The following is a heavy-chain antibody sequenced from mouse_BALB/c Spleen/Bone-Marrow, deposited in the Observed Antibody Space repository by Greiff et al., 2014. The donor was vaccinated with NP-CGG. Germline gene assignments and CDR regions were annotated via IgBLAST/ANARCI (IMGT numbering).Heavy chain of an antibody. CDR3: ARDSRHLDY. Sequence: DVKLQESGGGLVQPGGSLRLSCTTSGFTFTDYYVSWVRQPPGKALEWLGFIRNKANGYTTEYNGSVKGRFTISRDNSQSILYLQMNTLRAEDSASYYCARDSRHLDYWGQGTTLTVSS. V-gene: IGHV7-3*02. CDR2: IRNKANGYTT. CDR1: GFTFTDYY. J-gene: IGHJ2*01.